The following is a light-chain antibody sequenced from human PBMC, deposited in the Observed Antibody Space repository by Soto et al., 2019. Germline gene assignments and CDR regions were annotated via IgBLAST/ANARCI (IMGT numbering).Light chain of an antibody. J-gene: IGKJ4*01. Sequence: DIVMTRSPDSLAVSLGERATINCKSSQSVLYSSNNKNYLAWYQQKPGQPPKLLIYWASTRESGVPDRFSGSGSGTDFTLTISSLEPADFAVYYCQQRSNWPLTFGGGTKVDIK. CDR3: QQRSNWPLT. V-gene: IGKV4-1*01. CDR2: WAS. CDR1: QSVLYSSNNKNY.